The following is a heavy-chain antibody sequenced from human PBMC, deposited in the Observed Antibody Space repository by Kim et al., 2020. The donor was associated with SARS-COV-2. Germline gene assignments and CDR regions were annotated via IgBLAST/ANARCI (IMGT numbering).Heavy chain of an antibody. D-gene: IGHD3-10*01. J-gene: IGHJ4*01. CDR3: SRQAPMLLWFGALGDF. CDR2: FSYSGTT. Sequence: SETLSLTCSVSGASIKNSDSYWGWIRQSPGKGLEWIGSFSYSGTTYYNPSLKSRVTISVDTSNNHLSLTMRSATAADTALYYCSRQAPMLLWFGALGDF. V-gene: IGHV4-39*01. CDR1: GASIKNSDSY.